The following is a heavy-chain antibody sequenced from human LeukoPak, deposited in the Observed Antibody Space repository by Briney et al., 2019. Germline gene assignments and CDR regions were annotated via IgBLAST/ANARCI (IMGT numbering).Heavy chain of an antibody. CDR2: IDKDGSEK. D-gene: IGHD6-25*01. J-gene: IGHJ3*01. CDR3: ARDPGSSSGWGASDV. V-gene: IGHV3-7*01. Sequence: PGGSLRLSCAASGFSFSTYWMTWVRQTPGKGLEWVANIDKDGSEKVYVDSVKGRFTISRDNAKNSLYLQMTSLRAEDTAVYYCARDPGSSSGWGASDVWGQGTVVTASS. CDR1: GFSFSTYW.